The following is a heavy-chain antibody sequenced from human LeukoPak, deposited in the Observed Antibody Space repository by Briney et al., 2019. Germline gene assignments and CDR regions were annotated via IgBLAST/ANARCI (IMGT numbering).Heavy chain of an antibody. Sequence: SETLSLTCTVSGGSISSYYWSWIRQPPGKGLEWIGEINHGGSTNYNPSLKSRVTISVDTSKNQFSLKLSSVTAADTAVYYCARSRAARVDYWGQGTLVTVSS. CDR1: GGSISSYY. J-gene: IGHJ4*02. D-gene: IGHD6-6*01. V-gene: IGHV4-34*01. CDR2: INHGGST. CDR3: ARSRAARVDY.